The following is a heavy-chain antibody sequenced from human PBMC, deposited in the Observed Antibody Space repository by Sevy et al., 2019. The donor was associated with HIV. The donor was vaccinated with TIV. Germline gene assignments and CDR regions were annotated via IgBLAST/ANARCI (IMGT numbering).Heavy chain of an antibody. J-gene: IGHJ4*02. V-gene: IGHV1-8*01. CDR1: GYTFTSYD. Sequence: ASVKVSCKASGYTFTSYDINWVRQATGQGLEWMGWMNPNSGNTGYAQKFQGSVTMTRNTSISTAYMELCSLRSEDTVVYYCARGAVAGPGEDYWGQGTLVTVSS. D-gene: IGHD6-19*01. CDR3: ARGAVAGPGEDY. CDR2: MNPNSGNT.